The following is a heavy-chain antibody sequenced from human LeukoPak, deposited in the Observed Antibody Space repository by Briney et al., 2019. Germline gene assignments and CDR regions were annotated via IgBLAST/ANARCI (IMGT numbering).Heavy chain of an antibody. V-gene: IGHV4-34*01. D-gene: IGHD1-7*01. CDR1: GGSFRGYH. J-gene: IGHJ4*02. CDR2: INHSGST. CDR3: ARGNYDYFDY. Sequence: SETLSLTCAVYGGSFRGYHWSWIRQPPGKGLEWIGEINHSGSTSYNPSLKSRVTISVDTSKNQFSLKLSSVTAADTAVYYCARGNYDYFDYWGQGTLVTVSS.